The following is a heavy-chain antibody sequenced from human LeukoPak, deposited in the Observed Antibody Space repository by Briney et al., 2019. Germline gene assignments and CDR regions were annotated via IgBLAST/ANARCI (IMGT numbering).Heavy chain of an antibody. V-gene: IGHV3-48*04. CDR2: ISSSGSTI. CDR3: ARDGRSYDFWSGYYNWFDP. J-gene: IGHJ5*02. Sequence: GGSLRLSCAASGFTFSSYAMSWVRQAPGKGLEWVSYISSSGSTIYYADSVKGRFTISRDNAKNSLYLQMNSLRAEDTAVYYCARDGRSYDFWSGYYNWFDPWGQGTLVTVSS. CDR1: GFTFSSYA. D-gene: IGHD3-3*01.